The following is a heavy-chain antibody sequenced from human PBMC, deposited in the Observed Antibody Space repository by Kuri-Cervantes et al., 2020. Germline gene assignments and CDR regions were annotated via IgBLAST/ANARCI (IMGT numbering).Heavy chain of an antibody. V-gene: IGHV4-4*07. D-gene: IGHD2-2*01. CDR3: ARGIPDCSSTSCSREGYYYYYMDV. CDR2: IYTTGST. J-gene: IGHJ6*03. CDR1: GGSISTYY. Sequence: SETLSLTCTVSGGSISTYYWSWIRQPAGKGLEWIGRIYTTGSTNYNPSLKSRVTISLDKSKNQFSLKLSSVTAADTAVYYCARGIPDCSSTSCSREGYYYYYMDVWGKGTTVTVSS.